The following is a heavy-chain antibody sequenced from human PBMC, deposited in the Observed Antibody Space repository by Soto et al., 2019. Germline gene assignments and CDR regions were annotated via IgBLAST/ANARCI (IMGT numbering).Heavy chain of an antibody. Sequence: VASVKVSCKASGGTFSSYAISWVRQAPGQGLEWMGGIIPIFGTANYAQKFQGRVTITADESTSTAYMELSSLRSEDTAVYYCARETPLYDSSGLDYWGQGTLVTVSS. CDR3: ARETPLYDSSGLDY. CDR2: IIPIFGTA. V-gene: IGHV1-69*13. J-gene: IGHJ4*02. CDR1: GGTFSSYA. D-gene: IGHD3-22*01.